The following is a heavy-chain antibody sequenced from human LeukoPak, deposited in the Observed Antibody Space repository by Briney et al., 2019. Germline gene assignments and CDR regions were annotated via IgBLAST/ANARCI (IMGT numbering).Heavy chain of an antibody. J-gene: IGHJ4*02. Sequence: SETLSLTCTVSGGSVSSYYWSWIRQPPGKGLEWIGEINHSGSANYNPSLKSRVTISLDTSKNQFSLKVSSVTAADTAVYYCARGQGTVTTHWGQGTLVTVSS. CDR2: INHSGSA. CDR3: ARGQGTVTTH. D-gene: IGHD4-17*01. CDR1: GGSVSSYY. V-gene: IGHV4-34*01.